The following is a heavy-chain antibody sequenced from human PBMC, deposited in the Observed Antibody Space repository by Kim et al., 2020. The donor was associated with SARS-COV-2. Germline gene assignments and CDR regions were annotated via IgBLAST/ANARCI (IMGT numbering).Heavy chain of an antibody. J-gene: IGHJ4*02. CDR2: IIPIFGTA. CDR3: AGELTRTGATYFDY. CDR1: GGTFSSYA. V-gene: IGHV1-69*13. Sequence: SVKVSCKASGGTFSSYAISWVRQAPGQGLEWMGVIIPIFGTANLAQKFRGRVTITANESTSTAYMELSSLRSEDTAGYYFAGELTRTGATYFDYWGQGTLVTVSS. D-gene: IGHD1-1*01.